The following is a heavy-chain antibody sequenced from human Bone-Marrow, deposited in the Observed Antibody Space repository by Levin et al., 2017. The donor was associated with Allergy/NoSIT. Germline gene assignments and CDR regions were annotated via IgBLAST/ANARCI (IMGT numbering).Heavy chain of an antibody. D-gene: IGHD3-22*01. Sequence: ASVKVSCRASGYSLSRSGFTWVRQAPGQGLEWMGWISTYNGKTNYAQNFQGRVSLTTDTSTSTAYMELRSLRSDDTAVYYCARGGYYDSSAYFDYWGQGSLVTVSS. V-gene: IGHV1-18*01. CDR2: ISTYNGKT. CDR3: ARGGYYDSSAYFDY. CDR1: GYSLSRSG. J-gene: IGHJ4*02.